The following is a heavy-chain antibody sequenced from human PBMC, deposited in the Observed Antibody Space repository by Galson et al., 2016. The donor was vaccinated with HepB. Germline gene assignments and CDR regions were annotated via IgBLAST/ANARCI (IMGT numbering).Heavy chain of an antibody. CDR2: ISFDGSHE. V-gene: IGHV3-30*18. Sequence: SLRLSCAASGFTFSNNGMHWVRQAPGKGLEWVAVISFDGSHEYYADSVKGRFTISRDNSKNTLFLQLNSLRAEDTALYYCAEDPYRLGNYFEYWGQGTPVTVSS. CDR1: GFTFSNNG. J-gene: IGHJ4*02. CDR3: AEDPYRLGNYFEY. D-gene: IGHD2-2*01.